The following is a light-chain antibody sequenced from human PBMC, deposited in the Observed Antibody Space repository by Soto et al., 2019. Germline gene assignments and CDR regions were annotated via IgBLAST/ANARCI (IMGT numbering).Light chain of an antibody. J-gene: IGKJ1*01. CDR3: HQSFSPLWT. Sequence: DIQMTQSPSSLSASVGDRVTITCRASQSISNYLNWYQQKPGKAPKLLIYAASSRQSGVPSRFSGSGSETDVTLTISSLQPDDSATYYCHQSFSPLWTFGQGTKVEV. CDR1: QSISNY. CDR2: AAS. V-gene: IGKV1-39*01.